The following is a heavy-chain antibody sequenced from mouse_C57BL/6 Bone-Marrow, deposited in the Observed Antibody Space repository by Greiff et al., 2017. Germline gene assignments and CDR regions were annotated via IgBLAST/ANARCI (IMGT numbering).Heavy chain of an antibody. D-gene: IGHD2-3*01. CDR1: GYTFTSYW. V-gene: IGHV1-64*01. CDR2: IHPNSGST. CDR3: ARGDGYYYFDY. J-gene: IGHJ2*01. Sequence: QVQLQQSGAELVKPGASVKLSCKASGYTFTSYWMHWVKQRPGPGLEWIGMIHPNSGSTNYNEKFKSKATLTVDKSSSTTYMQLSSLTSEDSAVYYCARGDGYYYFDYWGQGTTLTVSS.